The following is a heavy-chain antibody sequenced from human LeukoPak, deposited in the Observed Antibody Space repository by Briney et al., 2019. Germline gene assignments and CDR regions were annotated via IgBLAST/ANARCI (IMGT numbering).Heavy chain of an antibody. V-gene: IGHV3-15*01. CDR2: IKSNVDGGTT. D-gene: IGHD4-23*01. CDR3: TTGGPHYDGNPLDF. Sequence: GGSLRLSCAASGFTFDDYGMSWVRQAPGKGLEWVGRIKSNVDGGTTDYAEPVKGRFTISRDDSKNTLYLQMNSLKTEDTAVYYCTTGGPHYDGNPLDFWGQGTLVTVSS. J-gene: IGHJ4*02. CDR1: GFTFDDYG.